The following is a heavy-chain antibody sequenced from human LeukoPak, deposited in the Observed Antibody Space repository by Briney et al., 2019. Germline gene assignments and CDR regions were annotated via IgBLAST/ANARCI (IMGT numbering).Heavy chain of an antibody. Sequence: PGGSLRLSCAASGISFSSSGMQWVRQAPGKGLERVAVIWSDGSRKYYADSVKGRFTISRDNSKNTLYLQMDSLTAEDTAVYYCARDKGYCTGGNCYSYFDYWGQGTLVSVSS. D-gene: IGHD2-15*01. V-gene: IGHV3-33*01. CDR1: GISFSSSG. CDR3: ARDKGYCTGGNCYSYFDY. CDR2: IWSDGSRK. J-gene: IGHJ4*02.